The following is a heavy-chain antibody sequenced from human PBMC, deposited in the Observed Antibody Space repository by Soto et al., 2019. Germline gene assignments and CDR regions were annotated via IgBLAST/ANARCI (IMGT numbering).Heavy chain of an antibody. J-gene: IGHJ5*02. V-gene: IGHV4-59*01. CDR2: IYYSGST. Sequence: PSETLSLTCTVSGGSISSYYWSWIRQPPGKGLEWIGYIYYSGSTNYNPSLKSRVTISVDTSKNQFSLKLSSVTAADTAVYYCARGIAAAGINWFAPWGQGTLVTVSS. CDR3: ARGIAAAGINWFAP. CDR1: GGSISSYY. D-gene: IGHD6-13*01.